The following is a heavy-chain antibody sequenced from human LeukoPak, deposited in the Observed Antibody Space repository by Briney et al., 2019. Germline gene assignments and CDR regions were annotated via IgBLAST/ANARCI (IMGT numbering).Heavy chain of an antibody. V-gene: IGHV3-23*01. CDR2: IFPSGGEI. J-gene: IGHJ6*03. Sequence: GGSLRLSCAASGFTFSTFAMIWVRQPPGKGLEWVSSIFPSGGEIHYADSVRGRFTISRDNSKNTLYLQMNSLRAEDTAVYYCARASIRGVAGFAYYYYYYMDVWGKGTTVTISS. CDR3: ARASIRGVAGFAYYYYYYMDV. D-gene: IGHD6-19*01. CDR1: GFTFSTFA.